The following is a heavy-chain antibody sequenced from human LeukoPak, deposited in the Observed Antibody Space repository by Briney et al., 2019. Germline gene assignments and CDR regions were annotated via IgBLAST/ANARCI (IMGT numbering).Heavy chain of an antibody. CDR3: ARDRGSWYPEYFQH. Sequence: ASVKVSCKASGYTFTGYYMHWVRQAPGQGLEWMGWINPNSGGTNYAQKFQGKVTMTRDTSISTAYMELSRLRSDDTAVYYCARDRGSWYPEYFQHWGQGTLVTVSS. D-gene: IGHD6-13*01. V-gene: IGHV1-2*02. J-gene: IGHJ1*01. CDR1: GYTFTGYY. CDR2: INPNSGGT.